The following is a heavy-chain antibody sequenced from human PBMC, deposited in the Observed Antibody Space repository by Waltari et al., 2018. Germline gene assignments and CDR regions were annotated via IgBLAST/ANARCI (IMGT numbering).Heavy chain of an antibody. Sequence: DVQLAESGGGLVQPGRSLRLSCTTSGFTFVDYSMNWVRQAPGQGLEWVVFIRSKAYGETTDYAASVRGRFTISRDDSKSIAYLQMNSLKTEDTAIYFCARDLMYGEHPLFDRWGQGTLVTVSS. CDR2: IRSKAYGETT. J-gene: IGHJ5*02. CDR3: ARDLMYGEHPLFDR. CDR1: GFTFVDYS. V-gene: IGHV3-49*04. D-gene: IGHD4-17*01.